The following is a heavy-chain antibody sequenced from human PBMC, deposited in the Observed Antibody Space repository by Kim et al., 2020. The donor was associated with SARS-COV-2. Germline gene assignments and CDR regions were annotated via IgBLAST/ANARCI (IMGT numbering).Heavy chain of an antibody. J-gene: IGHJ5*02. V-gene: IGHV4-59*01. CDR3: ARVAPSTDMVRGPLDP. Sequence: SETLSLTCTVSGGSISSYYWSWIRQPPGKGLEWIGYIYYSGSTNYNPSLKSRVTISVDTSKNQFSLKLSSVTAADTAVYYCARVAPSTDMVRGPLDPWGQGTLVTVSS. CDR1: GGSISSYY. CDR2: IYYSGST. D-gene: IGHD3-10*01.